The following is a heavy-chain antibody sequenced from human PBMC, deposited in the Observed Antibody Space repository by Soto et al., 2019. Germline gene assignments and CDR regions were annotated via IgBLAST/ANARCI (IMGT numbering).Heavy chain of an antibody. CDR1: GFTFSSYA. J-gene: IGHJ4*02. CDR3: AKDVSGYYGSGDRQFGGFLDY. CDR2: ISGSGGST. Sequence: EVQLLESGGGLVQPGGSLRLSCAASGFTFSSYAMSWVRQPPGKGLEWVSAISGSGGSTYYADSVKGRFTISRDNSKNTLYLQMNSLRAEDTAVYYCAKDVSGYYGSGDRQFGGFLDYWGQGTLVTVSS. V-gene: IGHV3-23*01. D-gene: IGHD3-10*01.